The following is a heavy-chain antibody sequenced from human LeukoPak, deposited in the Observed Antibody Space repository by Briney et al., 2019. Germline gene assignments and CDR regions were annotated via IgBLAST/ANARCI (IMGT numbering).Heavy chain of an antibody. CDR1: GYTFTGYY. Sequence: GASVKVSCKASGYTFTGYYMHWVRQAPGQGLEWMGWINPNSGGTNYAQKFQGRVTMTRDTSISTAYMELSRLSSDDTAVYYCARATVDYSSGWYVYFDYWGQGTLVTVSS. J-gene: IGHJ4*02. V-gene: IGHV1-2*02. CDR2: INPNSGGT. D-gene: IGHD6-19*01. CDR3: ARATVDYSSGWYVYFDY.